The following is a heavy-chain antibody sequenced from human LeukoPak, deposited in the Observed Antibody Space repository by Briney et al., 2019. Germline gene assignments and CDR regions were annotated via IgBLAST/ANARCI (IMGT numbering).Heavy chain of an antibody. CDR1: GYSISSGYY. V-gene: IGHV4-38-2*02. CDR3: ARVIVGATCAFDI. J-gene: IGHJ3*02. CDR2: MFHSGNT. D-gene: IGHD1-26*01. Sequence: SETLSLTCTVSGYSISSGYYWGWIRQPPGKGLEWIGSMFHSGNTYYNPSLKSRVTISVDASKNEFSLKLSSVTAADTAIYYCARVIVGATCAFDIWGQGTMVTVSS.